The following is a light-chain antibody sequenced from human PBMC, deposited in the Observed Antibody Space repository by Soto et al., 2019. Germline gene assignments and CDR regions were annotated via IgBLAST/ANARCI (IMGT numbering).Light chain of an antibody. CDR1: QGISNY. CDR3: QKYNRAPRT. Sequence: DIQMTQSPSSLSASVGDRVTITCRASQGISNYLAWYQQKPGKVPKLLIYAASTLQSGVPSRFSGSGFGTDFTLTISSLQPEDVATYYCQKYNRAPRTFGQGTKVDIK. CDR2: AAS. J-gene: IGKJ1*01. V-gene: IGKV1-27*01.